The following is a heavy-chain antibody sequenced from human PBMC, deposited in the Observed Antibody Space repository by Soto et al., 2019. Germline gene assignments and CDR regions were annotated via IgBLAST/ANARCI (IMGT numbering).Heavy chain of an antibody. V-gene: IGHV1-18*01. CDR3: ARDPGIAAAGDI. Sequence: GASVKVSCKASGGTFSIYAIIWVRQAPGQGLEWMGGISANNGNTNYAQKLQGRVTMTTDTSTSTAYMELRSLRSDDTAVYYCARDPGIAAAGDIWGQGTMVTVSS. CDR1: GGTFSIYA. D-gene: IGHD6-13*01. J-gene: IGHJ3*02. CDR2: ISANNGNT.